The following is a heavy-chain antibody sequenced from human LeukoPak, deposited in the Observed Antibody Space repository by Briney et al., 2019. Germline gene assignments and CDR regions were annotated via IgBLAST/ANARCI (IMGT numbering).Heavy chain of an antibody. CDR1: GFTLRSYW. D-gene: IGHD1-26*01. J-gene: IGHJ4*02. V-gene: IGHV3-7*01. CDR2: IKQDGSEK. CDR3: AKDIWAKSGTYQLDY. Sequence: GGSLRLSCAASGFTLRSYWMSWVRQAPGRGLEWVASIKQDGSEKYYVDSVKGRFTISRDNAKNSLYLQMNSLRAEDTAVYYCAKDIWAKSGTYQLDYWGQGTLVTVSS.